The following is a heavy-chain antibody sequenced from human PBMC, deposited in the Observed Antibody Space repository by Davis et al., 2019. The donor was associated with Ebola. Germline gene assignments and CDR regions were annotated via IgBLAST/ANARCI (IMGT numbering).Heavy chain of an antibody. V-gene: IGHV3-7*01. J-gene: IGHJ6*02. CDR3: LYGMDV. CDR2: IKQDGCEK. CDR1: GFSFSSYW. Sequence: GGSLRLSCAASGFSFSSYWMSWVRQAPGKGLEWVASIKQDGCEKYYVDSVKGRFTISRDNAKNSLYLQMNSLRAEDTAVYYCLYGMDVWGQGTTVTVSS.